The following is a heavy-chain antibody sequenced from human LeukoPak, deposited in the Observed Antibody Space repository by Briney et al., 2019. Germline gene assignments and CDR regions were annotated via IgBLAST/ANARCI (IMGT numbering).Heavy chain of an antibody. Sequence: GRSLRLSCTVSGFIFGDYALSWVRHAPGKGLEWVGFIRSIRYTGTTDYAASVQGRFTISRDDSKSIAYLVMDSLKTEDTAVYYCTRGVRVSTSGVVYFFDYWGQGTLVTVSS. CDR2: IRSIRYTGTT. V-gene: IGHV3-49*04. D-gene: IGHD3-3*01. J-gene: IGHJ4*02. CDR1: GFIFGDYA. CDR3: TRGVRVSTSGVVYFFDY.